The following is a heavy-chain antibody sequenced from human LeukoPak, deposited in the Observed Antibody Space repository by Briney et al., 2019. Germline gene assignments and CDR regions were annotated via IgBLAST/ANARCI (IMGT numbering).Heavy chain of an antibody. J-gene: IGHJ4*02. CDR1: GGSISSYY. D-gene: IGHD3-10*01. CDR2: IYYSGST. V-gene: IGHV4-59*08. CDR3: ARSIYYYGSGSYYPGSFDY. Sequence: SETLSLTCTVSGGSISSYYWSWIRQPPGKGLEWIGYIYYSGSTNYNPSLKSRVTISVDTSKNQFSLKLSSVTAADTAMYYCARSIYYYGSGSYYPGSFDYWGQGTLVTVSS.